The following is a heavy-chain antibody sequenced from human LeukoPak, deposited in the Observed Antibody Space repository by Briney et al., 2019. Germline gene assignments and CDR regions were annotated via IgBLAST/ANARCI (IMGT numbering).Heavy chain of an antibody. CDR1: GGAISSYY. CDR3: ARDSNAFDI. V-gene: IGHV4-59*12. D-gene: IGHD2-2*01. J-gene: IGHJ3*02. CDR2: IYYSGST. Sequence: PSETLSLTCSVTGGAISSYYWSWIRQPPGKGLEWIGYIYYSGSTNYNPSLKSRGTISVDTSKNQFSLKLSSVTAADTAVYYCARDSNAFDIWGRGTVVTVSS.